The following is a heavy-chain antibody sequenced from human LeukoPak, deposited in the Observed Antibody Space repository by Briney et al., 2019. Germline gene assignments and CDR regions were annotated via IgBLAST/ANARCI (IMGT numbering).Heavy chain of an antibody. J-gene: IGHJ5*02. D-gene: IGHD3-3*01. CDR2: IYHSGST. Sequence: SETLSLTCTVSGGSISSYYWSWIRQPPGKGLEWIGYIYHSGSTYYNPSLKSRVTISVDRSKNQFSLKLSSVTAADTAVYYCAGDGGRDYDFWSGANWFDPWGQGTLVTVSS. CDR1: GGSISSYY. CDR3: AGDGGRDYDFWSGANWFDP. V-gene: IGHV4-59*12.